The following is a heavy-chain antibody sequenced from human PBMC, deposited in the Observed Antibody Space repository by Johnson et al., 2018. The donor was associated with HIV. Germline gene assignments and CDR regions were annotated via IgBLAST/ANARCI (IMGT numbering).Heavy chain of an antibody. CDR1: GFTFSSYD. V-gene: IGHV3-13*01. CDR3: ARESRDGPNLRAFDI. CDR2: IGTAGDT. Sequence: EVQLVESGGGVVQPGGSLRLSCAASGFTFSSYDIHWFRQATGKGLESVSAIGTAGDTYYSDSVKGRFSMSRENVKNSLYLQMNNLRAGDTAVYFCARESRDGPNLRAFDIWGQGTTVIVSS. J-gene: IGHJ3*02. D-gene: IGHD5-24*01.